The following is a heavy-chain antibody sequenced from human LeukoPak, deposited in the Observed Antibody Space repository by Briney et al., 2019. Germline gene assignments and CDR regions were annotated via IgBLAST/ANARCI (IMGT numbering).Heavy chain of an antibody. CDR1: GYTFTSYA. Sequence: GASVKVSCKASGYTFTSYAMNWVRQAPGQGLEWMGWINTNTGNPTYAQGFTGRFVFSLDTSVGTAFLQISSLKAEDNAVYYCATRAPHKAVTGTREYYFDYWGQGTLVTVSS. D-gene: IGHD6-19*01. J-gene: IGHJ4*02. CDR3: ATRAPHKAVTGTREYYFDY. CDR2: INTNTGNP. V-gene: IGHV7-4-1*02.